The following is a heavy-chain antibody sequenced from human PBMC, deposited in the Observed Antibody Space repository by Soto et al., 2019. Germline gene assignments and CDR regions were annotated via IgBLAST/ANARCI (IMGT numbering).Heavy chain of an antibody. J-gene: IGHJ6*02. V-gene: IGHV3-30*18. CDR3: AKGGRTYYYYGMDV. Sequence: LRLSCAASGFTFSSYGMHWVRQAPGKGLEWVAVISYDGSNKYYADSVKGRFTISRDNSKNTLYLQMNSLRAEDTAVYYCAKGGRTYYYYGMDVWGQGTTVTVSS. CDR1: GFTFSSYG. CDR2: ISYDGSNK. D-gene: IGHD3-16*01.